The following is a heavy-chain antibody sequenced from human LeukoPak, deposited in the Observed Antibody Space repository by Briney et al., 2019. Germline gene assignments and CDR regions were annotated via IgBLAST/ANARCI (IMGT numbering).Heavy chain of an antibody. D-gene: IGHD2-15*01. CDR3: AKDSSLLPGDY. CDR1: GFTFSSYS. J-gene: IGHJ4*02. CDR2: TSSSSSTI. Sequence: GGSLRLSCAASGFTFSSYSMNWVRQAPGKGLEWVSYTSSSSSTIYYADSVKGRFTISRDNSKNTLYLQMNSLRAEDMAVYYCAKDSSLLPGDYWGQGTLVTVSS. V-gene: IGHV3-48*01.